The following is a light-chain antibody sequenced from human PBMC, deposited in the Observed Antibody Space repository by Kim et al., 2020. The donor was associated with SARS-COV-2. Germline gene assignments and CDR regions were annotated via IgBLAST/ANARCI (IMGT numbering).Light chain of an antibody. CDR1: SLRNYY. V-gene: IGLV3-19*01. CDR2: GQN. Sequence: SSELTQDPAVSVALGQTVRITCQGDSLRNYYPSWYQQRPGQAPVLVIYGQNYRPSGIPDRFSGSISRDTASLIITRAQAEDEADYYCSSRDSGGHHLRFFGGGTKVTVL. J-gene: IGLJ2*01. CDR3: SSRDSGGHHLRF.